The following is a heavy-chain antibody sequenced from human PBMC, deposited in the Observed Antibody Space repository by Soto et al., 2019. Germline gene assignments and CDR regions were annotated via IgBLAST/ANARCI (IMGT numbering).Heavy chain of an antibody. CDR1: GGTFSSYA. CDR3: ASYIVGDTPYYYGMDV. J-gene: IGHJ6*02. CDR2: IIPIFGTA. V-gene: IGHV1-69*01. Sequence: QVQLVQSGAEVKKPGSSVKVSCKASGGTFSSYAISWVRQAPGQGLEWMGGIIPIFGTATYAQKFQGRVTITDDESTSTAYMELSSLRSEDTAVYYCASYIVGDTPYYYGMDVWGQGTTVTVSS. D-gene: IGHD1-26*01.